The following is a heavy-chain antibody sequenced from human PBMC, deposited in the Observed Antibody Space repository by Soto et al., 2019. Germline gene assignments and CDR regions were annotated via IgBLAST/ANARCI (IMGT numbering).Heavy chain of an antibody. Sequence: QITLKESGPTLVKPTQTLTLTCTFSGFSLSTSGVGVGWIRQPPGKALEWLALIYWDDDKRYSPSLKSRLTTAKDTSKNPVALTMTTMDPVDTATYSCAHYGDYRTAFDIWGQGTMVTVSS. CDR2: IYWDDDK. CDR3: AHYGDYRTAFDI. CDR1: GFSLSTSGVG. V-gene: IGHV2-5*02. D-gene: IGHD4-17*01. J-gene: IGHJ3*02.